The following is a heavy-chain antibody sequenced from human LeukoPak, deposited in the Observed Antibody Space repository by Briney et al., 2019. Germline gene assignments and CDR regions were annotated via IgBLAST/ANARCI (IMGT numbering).Heavy chain of an antibody. CDR2: IYYSGST. D-gene: IGHD2-15*01. Sequence: PSQTLSLTCTVFGGSISSGDYYWSWIRQPPGKGLEWIGYIYYSGSTYYNPSLKSRVTISVDTSKNQFSLKLSSVTAADTAVYYCASVVVVAASNYFDYWGQGTLVTVSS. J-gene: IGHJ4*02. CDR1: GGSISSGDYY. CDR3: ASVVVVAASNYFDY. V-gene: IGHV4-30-4*01.